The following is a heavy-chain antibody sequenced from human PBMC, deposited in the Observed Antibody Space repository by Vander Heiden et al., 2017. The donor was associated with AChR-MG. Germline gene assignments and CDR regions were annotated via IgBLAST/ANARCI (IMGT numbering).Heavy chain of an antibody. CDR2: INSDGSST. Sequence: EVQLVESGGGLVQPGGPLRLSCAAAGFTFSSYWMHWVRQAPGKGRVWVSRINSDGSSTSYADSVKGRFTISRDNAKNTLYLQMNSLRAEDTAVYYCARVPTWALYYYGMDVWGQGTTVTVSS. D-gene: IGHD1-26*01. CDR1: GFTFSSYW. V-gene: IGHV3-74*01. J-gene: IGHJ6*02. CDR3: ARVPTWALYYYGMDV.